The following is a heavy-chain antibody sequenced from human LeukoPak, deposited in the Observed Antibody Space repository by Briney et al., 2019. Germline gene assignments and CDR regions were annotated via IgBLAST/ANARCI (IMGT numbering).Heavy chain of an antibody. CDR1: GFTFSSYA. CDR2: ISSNGGST. D-gene: IGHD2/OR15-2a*01. Sequence: GGSLRLSCAASGFTFSSYAMHWVRQAPGKGLEYVSAISSNGGSTYYANSVKGRFTISRDNSKNTLYLQMNGLGAEDTAVYFCARDSRISRSYYYGMDVWGQGTTVIVSS. CDR3: ARDSRISRSYYYGMDV. J-gene: IGHJ6*02. V-gene: IGHV3-64*01.